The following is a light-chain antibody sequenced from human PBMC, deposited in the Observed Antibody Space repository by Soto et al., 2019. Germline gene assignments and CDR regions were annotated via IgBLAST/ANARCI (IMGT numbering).Light chain of an antibody. V-gene: IGKV3-20*01. CDR2: GAS. CDR1: QSVSSSY. J-gene: IGKJ3*01. CDR3: QQYGRSPMVT. Sequence: EIVLTQSPGTLSLSPGERATLSCRASQSVSSSYLAWYQQKSGQAPRLLIYGASSRATGIPDRFSGSGSGTDFTLTISRLEPEDFAVYYCQQYGRSPMVTFGPGTKVDIK.